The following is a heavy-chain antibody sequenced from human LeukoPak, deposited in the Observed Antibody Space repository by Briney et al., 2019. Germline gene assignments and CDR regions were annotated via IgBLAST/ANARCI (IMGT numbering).Heavy chain of an antibody. J-gene: IGHJ4*02. Sequence: GGSLRLSCAASGFTFSSYAMSWVRQAPGKGLEWVSTIYTGGNTYYAASVKGRFTISRDFSRNTVFLHMNSLRAEDTAMYYCARGDDSGYYDYFDYWGQGALVTVSS. CDR1: GFTFSSYA. D-gene: IGHD3-22*01. CDR2: IYTGGNT. V-gene: IGHV3-23*05. CDR3: ARGDDSGYYDYFDY.